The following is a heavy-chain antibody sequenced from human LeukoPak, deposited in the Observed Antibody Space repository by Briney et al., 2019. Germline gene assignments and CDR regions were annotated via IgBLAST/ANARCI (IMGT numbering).Heavy chain of an antibody. Sequence: ASVKVSCKASGYTFTSYYMHWVRQAPGQGLEWMGIINPSGGSTSYAQKFQGRVTMTRDMSTSTDYMELGSLRSEDTAVYYCARDNSVDDTAWWFDPWGQGTLVTVSS. J-gene: IGHJ5*02. CDR1: GYTFTSYY. CDR3: ARDNSVDDTAWWFDP. V-gene: IGHV1-46*01. CDR2: INPSGGST. D-gene: IGHD3-9*01.